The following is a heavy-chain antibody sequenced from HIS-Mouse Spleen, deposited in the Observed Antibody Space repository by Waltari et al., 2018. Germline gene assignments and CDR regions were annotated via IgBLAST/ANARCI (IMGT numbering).Heavy chain of an antibody. Sequence: QVQLVESGGGVVQPGRSLRLSCAASGFTFSSYGMHWVRQAPGKGLEGVAVISYDGSNKYYADSVKGRFTISRDNSKKTLYLQMNSLRAEDTAVYYCAKDKHHAFDYWGQGTLVTVSS. V-gene: IGHV3-30*18. CDR3: AKDKHHAFDY. J-gene: IGHJ4*02. CDR2: ISYDGSNK. CDR1: GFTFSSYG.